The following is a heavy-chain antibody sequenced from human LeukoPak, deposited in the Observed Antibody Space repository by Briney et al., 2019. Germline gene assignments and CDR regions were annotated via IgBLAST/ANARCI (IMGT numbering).Heavy chain of an antibody. CDR1: GYTFTSYG. CDR3: ARGGYYDSSGYYLSESFQH. CDR2: INPSGGST. J-gene: IGHJ1*01. Sequence: ASVKVSCKASGYTFTSYGISWVRQAPGQGLEWMGIINPSGGSTSYAQKFQGRVTMTRDTSTSTVYMELSSLRSEDTAVYYCARGGYYDSSGYYLSESFQHWGQGTLVTVSS. D-gene: IGHD3-22*01. V-gene: IGHV1-46*01.